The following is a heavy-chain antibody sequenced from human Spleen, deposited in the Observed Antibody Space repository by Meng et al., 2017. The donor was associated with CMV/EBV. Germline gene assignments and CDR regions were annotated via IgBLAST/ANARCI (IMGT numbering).Heavy chain of an antibody. Sequence: GESLKISCAASGFTFSNAWMSWVRQAPGKGLEWVGRIKSKTDGGTTDYAAPVKGRFTISRDDSKNTLYLQMNSLKTEDTAVYYCTTGFNSGSYPTWGQGTLVTVSS. V-gene: IGHV3-15*01. CDR1: GFTFSNAW. D-gene: IGHD1-26*01. CDR3: TTGFNSGSYPT. J-gene: IGHJ5*02. CDR2: IKSKTDGGTT.